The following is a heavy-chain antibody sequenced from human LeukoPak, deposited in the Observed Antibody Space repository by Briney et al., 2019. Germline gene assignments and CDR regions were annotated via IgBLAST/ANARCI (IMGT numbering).Heavy chain of an antibody. D-gene: IGHD2-21*02. Sequence: TSETLSLTCTVSGLSDSSGSYYWGWIRQPPRKGLVWIGYIHFRGGTNYYPSLKSRGNISVDTSKNQFYLKLSSVTAADTAVYYCATSRLLHSTYFDYWGQGTRVTVSS. CDR3: ATSRLLHSTYFDY. CDR1: GLSDSSGSYY. V-gene: IGHV4-61*01. J-gene: IGHJ4*02. CDR2: IHFRGGT.